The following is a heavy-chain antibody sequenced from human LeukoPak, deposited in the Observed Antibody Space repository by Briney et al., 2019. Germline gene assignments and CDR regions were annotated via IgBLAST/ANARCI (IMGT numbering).Heavy chain of an antibody. V-gene: IGHV1-24*01. CDR2: FDPEDGET. CDR3: ATGLLEWLILDY. CDR1: GYTFTSYY. Sequence: ASVKVSCKASGYTFTSYYMHWVRQAPGKGLEWMGGFDPEDGETIYAQKFQGRVTMTEDTSTDTAYMELSSLRSEDTAVYYCATGLLEWLILDYWGQGTLVTVSS. J-gene: IGHJ4*02. D-gene: IGHD3-3*01.